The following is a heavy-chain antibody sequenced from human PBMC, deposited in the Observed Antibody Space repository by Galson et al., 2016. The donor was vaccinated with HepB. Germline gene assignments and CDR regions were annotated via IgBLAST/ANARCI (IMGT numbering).Heavy chain of an antibody. V-gene: IGHV3-23*01. J-gene: IGHJ3*02. CDR2: ISGSGGST. CDR3: AKLTEPTSLVRGVNDIFDI. CDR1: GFTFSSYA. D-gene: IGHD3-10*01. Sequence: SLRLSCAASGFTFSSYAMSWVRQAPGKGLEWVSVISGSGGSTYYADSVKGRFTISRDNSKNTLYLQMNSLRAEDTAVYYCAKLTEPTSLVRGVNDIFDIWGQGTMVTVSS.